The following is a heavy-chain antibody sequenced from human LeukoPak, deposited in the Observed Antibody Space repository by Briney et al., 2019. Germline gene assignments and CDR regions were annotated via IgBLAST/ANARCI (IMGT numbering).Heavy chain of an antibody. J-gene: IGHJ4*02. V-gene: IGHV3-30*03. CDR1: GFTFSSYG. D-gene: IGHD2-15*01. CDR3: ATLRCSGGSCNSNQDF. Sequence: PGGSLRLSCAASGFTFSSYGMHWVRQAPGKGLEWVAVISYDGSNKYYADSVKGRFTISRDNSKSTIYLQMNSLRDEDTAVYYCATLRCSGGSCNSNQDFWGQGSLVTVSS. CDR2: ISYDGSNK.